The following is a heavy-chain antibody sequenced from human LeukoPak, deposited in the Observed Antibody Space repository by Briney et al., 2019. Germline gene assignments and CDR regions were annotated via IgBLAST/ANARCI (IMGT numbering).Heavy chain of an antibody. CDR2: INVGNGNT. D-gene: IGHD3-10*01. Sequence: GASVKVSCKASGYTFTSYGIHWVRQAPGQRLEWMGWINVGNGNTKYSQKFQGRVTISRDTSASTAYMEVSSLRSEDTAVYYCARNAGGRGGYYSAPPSSSLYYYGMDVWGQGTTVTVSS. J-gene: IGHJ6*02. CDR3: ARNAGGRGGYYSAPPSSSLYYYGMDV. V-gene: IGHV1-3*01. CDR1: GYTFTSYG.